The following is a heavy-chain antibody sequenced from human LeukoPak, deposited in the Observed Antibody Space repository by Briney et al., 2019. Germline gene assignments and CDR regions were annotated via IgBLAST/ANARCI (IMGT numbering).Heavy chain of an antibody. CDR1: GYSFRDYS. J-gene: IGHJ3*01. Sequence: GASVKVSCTASGYSFRDYSMNWVRLGPGQGLEWIGWISGYTGHTEYAQKFQGRVTMATNTSTNTASLELTNLRSDDPAVYYCARPANLYYSSDAFALWGQGTMVTVSS. CDR2: ISGYTGHT. D-gene: IGHD2/OR15-2a*01. V-gene: IGHV1-18*01. CDR3: ARPANLYYSSDAFAL.